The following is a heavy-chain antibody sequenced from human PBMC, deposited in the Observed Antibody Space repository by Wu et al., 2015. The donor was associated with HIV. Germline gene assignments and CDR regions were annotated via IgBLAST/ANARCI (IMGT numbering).Heavy chain of an antibody. CDR3: AKKYRLRWLPLCTVWAS. Sequence: QVQLVQSGAEVKKPGASVKVSCRTSGYTFTDEYINWVRQAPGQGLEWVGRINPNSGATNYAQKFGDRVTMTRDTSISTAYLDLSRLRSDDTAVYYCAKKYRLRWLPLCTVWASWGQGTTVTVSS. V-gene: IGHV1-2*02. CDR2: INPNSGAT. D-gene: IGHD5-12*01. CDR1: GYTFTDEY. J-gene: IGHJ6*02.